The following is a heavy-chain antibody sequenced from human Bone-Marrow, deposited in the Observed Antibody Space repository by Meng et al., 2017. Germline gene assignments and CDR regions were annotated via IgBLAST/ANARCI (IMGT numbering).Heavy chain of an antibody. CDR3: ARYLYSGSYTAFDI. CDR2: IYPGDSDT. Sequence: GGSLRLSGKGSGYSFTSYWIGWVRQMPGKGLEWMGIIYPGDSDTRYSPSFQGQVTISADKSISTAYLQWSSLKASDTAMYYFARYLYSGSYTAFDIWGQGTMVTVSS. D-gene: IGHD1-26*01. J-gene: IGHJ3*02. CDR1: GYSFTSYW. V-gene: IGHV5-51*01.